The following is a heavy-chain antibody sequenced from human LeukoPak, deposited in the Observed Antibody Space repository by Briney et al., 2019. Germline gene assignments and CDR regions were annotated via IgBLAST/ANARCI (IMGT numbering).Heavy chain of an antibody. V-gene: IGHV4-59*01. CDR2: IYYSGST. CDR1: GGSISSYY. D-gene: IGHD3-22*01. Sequence: SETLSLTCTVSGGSISSYYWSWIRQPPGKGLECIGYIYYSGSTNYNPSLKSRVTISVDTSKNQFSLKLSSVTAADTAVYYCARDRYYDSSGYSYWGQGTLVTVSS. J-gene: IGHJ4*02. CDR3: ARDRYYDSSGYSY.